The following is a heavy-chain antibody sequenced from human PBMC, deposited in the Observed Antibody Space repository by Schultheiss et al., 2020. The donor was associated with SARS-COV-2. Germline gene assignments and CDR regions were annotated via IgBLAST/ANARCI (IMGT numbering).Heavy chain of an antibody. V-gene: IGHV3-21*04. D-gene: IGHD3-3*01. Sequence: GGSLRLSCAASGFTFSNAWMSWVRQAPGKGLEWVSSISSSSSYIYYADSVKGRFTISRDNAKNSLYLQMNSLRAEDTAVYYCAKDMYYDFWSGYQIVNFDYWGQGTLVTVSS. CDR1: GFTFSNAW. CDR2: ISSSSSYI. CDR3: AKDMYYDFWSGYQIVNFDY. J-gene: IGHJ4*02.